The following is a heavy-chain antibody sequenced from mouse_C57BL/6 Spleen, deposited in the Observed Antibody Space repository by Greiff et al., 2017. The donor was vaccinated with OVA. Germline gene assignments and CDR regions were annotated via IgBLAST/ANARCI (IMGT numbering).Heavy chain of an antibody. V-gene: IGHV1-66*01. Sequence: VQLQQSGPELVKPGASVKISCKASGYSFTSYYIHWVKQRPGQGLEWIGWIYPGSGNTKYNEKFKGKATLTADTSSSTAYMQLSSLTSEDSAVYYCARGAGDYFDYWGQGTTLTVSS. CDR1: GYSFTSYY. J-gene: IGHJ2*01. CDR2: IYPGSGNT. CDR3: ARGAGDYFDY.